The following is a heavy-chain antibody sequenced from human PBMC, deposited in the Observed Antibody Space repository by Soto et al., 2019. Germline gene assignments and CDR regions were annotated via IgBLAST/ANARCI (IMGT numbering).Heavy chain of an antibody. D-gene: IGHD4-17*01. V-gene: IGHV4-31*03. CDR1: GGSISSGGYY. J-gene: IGHJ4*02. CDR3: AREAPTTVNPDYFDY. CDR2: IYYSGST. Sequence: QVQLQESGPGLVKPSQTLSLTCTVSGGSISSGGYYWSWIPQHPGKGLEWIGYIYYSGSTYYNPSLKSRVTISVDTSKNQFSLKLSSVTAADTAVYYCAREAPTTVNPDYFDYWGQGTLVTVSS.